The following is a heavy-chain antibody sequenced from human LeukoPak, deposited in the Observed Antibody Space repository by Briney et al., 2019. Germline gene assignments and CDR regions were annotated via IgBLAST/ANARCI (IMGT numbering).Heavy chain of an antibody. Sequence: SETLSLTCTVSGGSISSSSYYWGWIRQPPGKGLEWIGSIYYSGSTYYNPSLKSRVTISVDASKNQFSLRLSSVTAADTAVYYCAREDYDILTGVDYWGQGTLVTVSS. CDR1: GGSISSSSYY. D-gene: IGHD3-9*01. J-gene: IGHJ4*02. CDR3: AREDYDILTGVDY. V-gene: IGHV4-39*07. CDR2: IYYSGST.